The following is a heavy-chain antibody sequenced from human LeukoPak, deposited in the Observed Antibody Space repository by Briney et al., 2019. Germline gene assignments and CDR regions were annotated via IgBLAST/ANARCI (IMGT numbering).Heavy chain of an antibody. J-gene: IGHJ4*02. CDR3: ARAFGELSSPDY. D-gene: IGHD3-10*01. CDR2: ISTYNGNT. Sequence: GASVKVSCKASGYTFTSYGISWVRQAPGQGLEWMGWISTYNGNTNYAQKFQGRVTMTTDTPTSTAYMELRSLRSDDTAVYYCARAFGELSSPDYWGQGTLVTVSS. CDR1: GYTFTSYG. V-gene: IGHV1-18*01.